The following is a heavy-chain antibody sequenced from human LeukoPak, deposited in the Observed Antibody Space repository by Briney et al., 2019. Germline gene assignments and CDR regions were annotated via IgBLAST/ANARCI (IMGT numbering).Heavy chain of an antibody. V-gene: IGHV3-7*03. CDR1: GFTFSRYW. CDR3: AKANPPYCSSTSCEFDY. Sequence: GGSLRLSCAASGFTFSRYWMTWVRQAPGKGLEWVANIKEDGSEKYYVDSVKGRFTISRDNAKNSLYLQMNSLRAEDTAVYYCAKANPPYCSSTSCEFDYWGQGTLVTVSS. CDR2: IKEDGSEK. D-gene: IGHD2-2*01. J-gene: IGHJ4*02.